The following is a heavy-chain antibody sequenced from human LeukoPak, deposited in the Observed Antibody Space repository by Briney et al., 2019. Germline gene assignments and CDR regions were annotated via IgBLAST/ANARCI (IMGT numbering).Heavy chain of an antibody. Sequence: GGSLRLSCAASGFTFSDSAMHWVRQASGKGLEWVGRIRSKTKSYATAYAASVKGRFTISRDDSKNTAYLQMNSLKTEDTAVYYCTSSPPHIEVMDYYYYYMDVWGKGTTVTVSS. D-gene: IGHD3-16*01. CDR1: GFTFSDSA. V-gene: IGHV3-73*01. CDR2: IRSKTKSYAT. J-gene: IGHJ6*03. CDR3: TSSPPHIEVMDYYYYYMDV.